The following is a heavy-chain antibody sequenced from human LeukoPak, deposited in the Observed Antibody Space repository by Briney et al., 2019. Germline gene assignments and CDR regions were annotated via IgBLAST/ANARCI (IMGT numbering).Heavy chain of an antibody. J-gene: IGHJ3*02. CDR1: GYTFTSYA. CDR3: ARGACSSTSCWDAFDI. V-gene: IGHV7-4-1*02. Sequence: GASVKVSCKASGYTFTSYAMNWVRQAPGQGLEWMGWINTNTGNPTYAQGFTGRFVFSLDTSVSTAYLQISSLKAEDTAVYYCARGACSSTSCWDAFDIWGQGTMVTVSS. D-gene: IGHD2-2*01. CDR2: INTNTGNP.